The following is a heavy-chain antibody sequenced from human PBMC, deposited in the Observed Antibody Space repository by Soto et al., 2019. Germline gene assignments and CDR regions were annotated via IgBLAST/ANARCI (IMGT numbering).Heavy chain of an antibody. J-gene: IGHJ3*02. CDR1: GGTFSSYA. V-gene: IGHV1-69*01. Sequence: QVQLVQSGAEVKKPGSSVKVSCKASGGTFSSYAISWVRQAPGQGLEWMGGLIPIFGTANYAQKFQGRVTITADESTSTAYMELSSLRSEDTAVYYCARSRITMIVVVISLDAFDIWGQGTMVTVSS. CDR3: ARSRITMIVVVISLDAFDI. D-gene: IGHD3-22*01. CDR2: LIPIFGTA.